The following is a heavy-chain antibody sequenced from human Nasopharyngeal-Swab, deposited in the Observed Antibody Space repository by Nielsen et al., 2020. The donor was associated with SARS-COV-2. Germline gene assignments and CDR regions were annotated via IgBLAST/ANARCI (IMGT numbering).Heavy chain of an antibody. V-gene: IGHV3-21*01. D-gene: IGHD4-17*01. CDR1: GFTFSSYN. CDR2: ISSGSTYI. CDR3: ARPMTTLSNYAFHT. Sequence: WGSLRLSCAASGFTFSSYNMNWVRQAPGKGLEWVSSISSGSTYIYYADSVKGRFSMSRDNAKNSLYLQMNSLRAEDTAMYYCARPMTTLSNYAFHTWGQGTMVTVSS. J-gene: IGHJ3*02.